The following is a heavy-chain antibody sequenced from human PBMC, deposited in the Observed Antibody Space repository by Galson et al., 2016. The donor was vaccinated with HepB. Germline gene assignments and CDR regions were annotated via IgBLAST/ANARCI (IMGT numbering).Heavy chain of an antibody. V-gene: IGHV1-69*13. CDR2: INPLFNTT. J-gene: IGHJ4*02. D-gene: IGHD6-6*01. Sequence: SVKVSCKASGVTFTRYAISWVRQAPGQGPEWLGGINPLFNTTNYAQKFRDRVTSTADESTGTAYLELTSLRSDDTAVCYCARDRLRALDYWGQGTLVTVSS. CDR3: ARDRLRALDY. CDR1: GVTFTRYA.